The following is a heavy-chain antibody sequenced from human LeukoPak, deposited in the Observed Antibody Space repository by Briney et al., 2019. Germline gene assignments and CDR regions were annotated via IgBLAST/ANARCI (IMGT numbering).Heavy chain of an antibody. V-gene: IGHV1-18*01. CDR1: GYTFTSYG. Sequence: GASVKVSCKASGYTFTSYGISWVRQAPGQGLEWMGWISAYNGNTNYAQKLQGRVTMTTDTSTSTAYMELRSLRSDDTAVYYCARDQIDYYDSSGFPFDYWGQGTLVSVSS. D-gene: IGHD3-22*01. J-gene: IGHJ4*02. CDR2: ISAYNGNT. CDR3: ARDQIDYYDSSGFPFDY.